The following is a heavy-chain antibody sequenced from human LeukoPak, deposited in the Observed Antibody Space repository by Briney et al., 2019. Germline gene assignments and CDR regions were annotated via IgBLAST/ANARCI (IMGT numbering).Heavy chain of an antibody. V-gene: IGHV3-9*01. D-gene: IGHD5-18*01. CDR3: AKSGPDTTMLHGFDK. Sequence: GGSLRPTCVGPGLGFDAYALHGFGKAQGKGLEWVAGISWNSVTIGYGDSVKGRFTISRENARNSLFLQMNSLTVEDTALYYCAKSGPDTTMLHGFDKWGQGTLVAVSS. CDR2: ISWNSVTI. J-gene: IGHJ4*02. CDR1: GLGFDAYA.